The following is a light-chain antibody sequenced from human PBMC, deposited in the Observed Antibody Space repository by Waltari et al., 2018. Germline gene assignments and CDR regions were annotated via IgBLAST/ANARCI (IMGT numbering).Light chain of an antibody. J-gene: IGLJ2*01. CDR2: DVS. Sequence: QSALTQPRSVSGSPGQSVTISCTGTSSDVGGYNYVSWYQQHPGKAPKLMIYDVSKRPSGVPDRFSCSKSGNTASLTISGLQAEDEADYYCCSYAGSYTFEGVFGGGTKLTVL. CDR3: CSYAGSYTFEGV. V-gene: IGLV2-11*01. CDR1: SSDVGGYNY.